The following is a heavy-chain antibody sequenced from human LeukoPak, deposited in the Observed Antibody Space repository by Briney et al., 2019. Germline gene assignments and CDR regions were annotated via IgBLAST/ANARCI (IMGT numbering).Heavy chain of an antibody. D-gene: IGHD6-19*01. J-gene: IGHJ5*02. CDR2: IYYSGST. CDR3: ARHRWYSSGWYQLNWFDP. CDR1: GGSISSYY. V-gene: IGHV4-59*04. Sequence: PSETLSLTCTVSGGSISSYYWSWIRQPPGKGLEWIGYIYYSGSTYYNPSLKSRVTISVDTSKNQFSLKLSSVTAADTAVYYCARHRWYSSGWYQLNWFDPWGQGTLVTVSS.